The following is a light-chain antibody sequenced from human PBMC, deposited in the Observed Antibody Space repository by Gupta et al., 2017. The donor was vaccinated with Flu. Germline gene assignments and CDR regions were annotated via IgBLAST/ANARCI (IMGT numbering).Light chain of an antibody. CDR3: SSYTSGSTIVVA. Sequence: QSAPTSPAPGSASPVPSTTTSCTGTTSDVGGYYSVSLYQHRPGTATKLMIYDVSNRPSRISNRFSGSKSGNTASLTISGVHAEDEADYYCSSYTSGSTIVVAFGGGTKLTVL. J-gene: IGLJ2*01. CDR2: DVS. CDR1: TSDVGGYYS. V-gene: IGLV2-14*03.